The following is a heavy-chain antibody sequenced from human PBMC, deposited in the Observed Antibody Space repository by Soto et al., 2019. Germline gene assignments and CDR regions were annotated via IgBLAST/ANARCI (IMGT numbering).Heavy chain of an antibody. CDR1: GYTFTSYA. CDR3: ASSYRRSRTSSYNTLDY. Sequence: ASVKVSCKASGYTFTSYAMHWVRQAPGQRLEWMGWINAGNGNTKYSQKFQGRVTITRDTSRSTAYMKLSSLRSEDTAVYYCASSYRRSRTSSYNTLDYWGQGTLVTVSS. J-gene: IGHJ4*02. D-gene: IGHD2-2*02. V-gene: IGHV1-3*01. CDR2: INAGNGNT.